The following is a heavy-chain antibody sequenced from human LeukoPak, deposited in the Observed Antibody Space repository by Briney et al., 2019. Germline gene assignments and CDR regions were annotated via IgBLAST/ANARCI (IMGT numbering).Heavy chain of an antibody. Sequence: SETLSLTCTVSGGSISSYYWSWIRQPPGKGLEWIGYIYYSGSTNYNPSLKSRVTISVDTSKNQFSLKLSPVTAADTAVYYCARADWHDRSGYYYFDYWGQGILVTVSS. CDR2: IYYSGST. D-gene: IGHD3-22*01. CDR1: GGSISSYY. V-gene: IGHV4-59*01. CDR3: ARADWHDRSGYYYFDY. J-gene: IGHJ4*02.